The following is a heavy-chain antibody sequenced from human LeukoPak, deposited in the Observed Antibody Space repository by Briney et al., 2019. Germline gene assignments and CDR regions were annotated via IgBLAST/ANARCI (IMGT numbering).Heavy chain of an antibody. CDR1: GFTFSSYA. CDR2: ISYDGSNE. V-gene: IGHV3-30-3*01. D-gene: IGHD3-22*01. CDR3: ARDPFFTTAHDY. Sequence: PGGSLRLSCAASGFTFSSYAMHWVRQAPGKGLEWVAVISYDGSNEYYADSVKGRFTISRDNSKNTLYLQMNSLRAEDTAVYYCARDPFFTTAHDYWGQGTLVTVSS. J-gene: IGHJ4*02.